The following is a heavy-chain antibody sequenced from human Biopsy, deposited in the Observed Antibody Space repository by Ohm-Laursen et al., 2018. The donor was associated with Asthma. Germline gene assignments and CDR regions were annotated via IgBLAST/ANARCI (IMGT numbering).Heavy chain of an antibody. D-gene: IGHD1-26*01. CDR2: VSSDGHSK. V-gene: IGHV3-30-3*01. J-gene: IGHJ4*02. Sequence: SLRLSCAASGFTFRSYAMHWVRQAPGKGLEWVAAVSSDGHSKYYEDSVKGRFTISRDNSKSRLYLQMNSLRVEDTAVFYCARAKSGSFYSPADYWGQGTLVTVSS. CDR1: GFTFRSYA. CDR3: ARAKSGSFYSPADY.